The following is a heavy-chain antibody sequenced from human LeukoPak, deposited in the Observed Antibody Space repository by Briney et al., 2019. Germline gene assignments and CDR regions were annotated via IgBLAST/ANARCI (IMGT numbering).Heavy chain of an antibody. CDR2: INPNSGDT. CDR3: ARAYGGNSYDYFDY. CDR1: GYTFTGYH. D-gene: IGHD4-23*01. Sequence: VSVKVSCKASGYTFTGYHIHWVRQAPGQGLEWMGWINPNSGDTNYAQKFQGRVTMTRDMSTSTVYMELSSLRSEDLAVYFCARAYGGNSYDYFDYWGQGTLVTVSS. V-gene: IGHV1-2*02. J-gene: IGHJ4*02.